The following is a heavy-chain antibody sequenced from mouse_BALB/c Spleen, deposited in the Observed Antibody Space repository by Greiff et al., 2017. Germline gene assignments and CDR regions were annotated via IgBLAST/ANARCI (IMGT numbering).Heavy chain of an antibody. D-gene: IGHD4-1*01. J-gene: IGHJ3*01. Sequence: LQQPGSELVRPGASVKLSCKASGYTFTSYWMHWVKQRHGQGLEWIGNIYPGSGSTNYVEKFKSKGTLTVDTSSSTAYMHLSSLTSEDSAVYYCTVTGAWFAYWGQGTLVTVSA. CDR3: TVTGAWFAY. V-gene: IGHV1S22*01. CDR1: GYTFTSYW. CDR2: IYPGSGST.